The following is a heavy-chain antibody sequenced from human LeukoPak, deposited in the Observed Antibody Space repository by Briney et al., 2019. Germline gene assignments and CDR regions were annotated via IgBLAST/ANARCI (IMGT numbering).Heavy chain of an antibody. J-gene: IGHJ4*02. CDR1: GGSISSYY. V-gene: IGHV4-59*01. CDR2: IYYSGST. CDR3: ARSGGSYSAHFDY. D-gene: IGHD1-26*01. Sequence: SETLSLTCTVSGGSISSYYWSWIRQPPGKRLEWIGYIYYSGSTNYNPSLKSRVTISVDTSKNQFSLKLSSVTAADTAVYYCARSGGSYSAHFDYWGQGTLVTVSS.